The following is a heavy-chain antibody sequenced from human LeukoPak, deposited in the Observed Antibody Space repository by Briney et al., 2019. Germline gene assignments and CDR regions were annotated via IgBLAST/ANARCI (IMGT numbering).Heavy chain of an antibody. CDR1: GFTFSCYA. D-gene: IGHD4-17*01. CDR3: AKGGYGDESYN. CDR2: ISGSGGST. V-gene: IGHV3-23*01. J-gene: IGHJ4*02. Sequence: GGSLRLSCAASGFTFSCYAMSWVRQAPGKGLEWVSAISGSGGSTYYADSVKGRFTISRDNSKNTLYLQMNSLRAEDAAVYYCAKGGYGDESYNWGQGTLVTVSS.